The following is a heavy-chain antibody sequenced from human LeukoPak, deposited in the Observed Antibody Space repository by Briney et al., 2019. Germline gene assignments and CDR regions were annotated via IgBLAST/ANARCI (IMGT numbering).Heavy chain of an antibody. CDR2: IYTSAST. J-gene: IGHJ3*02. Sequence: SETLSLTCTVSGGSISSYYWSWIRQPAGGGLEWIGRIYTSASTNYNPSLKSRVTLSVDTSKNQFALKLSSVTAADTAVYYCARGPFCSAASCRGCDAFDIWGQGRVVTVSS. CDR3: ARGPFCSAASCRGCDAFDI. D-gene: IGHD2-15*01. V-gene: IGHV4-4*07. CDR1: GGSISSYY.